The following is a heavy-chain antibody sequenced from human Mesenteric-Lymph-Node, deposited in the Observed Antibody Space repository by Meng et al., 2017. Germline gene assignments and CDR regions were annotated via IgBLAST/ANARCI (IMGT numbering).Heavy chain of an antibody. CDR1: GFTFSAAW. D-gene: IGHD6-19*01. CDR2: VKGKTDGETT. Sequence: GGSLRLSCTASGFTFSAAWMTWVRQAPGKGLEWVGRVKGKTDGETTDYAAPVKGRFTISRDDAKNTLYLQMNSLTTNDTAVYYCSWLGFIAVAGPNDYWGQGTLVTVSS. V-gene: IGHV3-15*01. J-gene: IGHJ4*02. CDR3: SWLGFIAVAGPNDY.